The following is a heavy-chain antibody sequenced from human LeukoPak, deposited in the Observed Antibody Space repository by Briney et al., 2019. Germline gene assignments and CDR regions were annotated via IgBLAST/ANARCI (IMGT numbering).Heavy chain of an antibody. D-gene: IGHD2-2*03. CDR2: ISWNSGSI. CDR1: GFTFDDYA. J-gene: IGHJ3*02. Sequence: GGSLRLSCAASGFTFDDYAMHWVRQAPGKGLEWASGISWNSGSIGYADSVKGRFTISRDNAKNSLYLQMNSLRAEDTALYYCAKDISPSGYCSSTSCYWAVSAFDIWGQGTMVTVSS. V-gene: IGHV3-9*01. CDR3: AKDISPSGYCSSTSCYWAVSAFDI.